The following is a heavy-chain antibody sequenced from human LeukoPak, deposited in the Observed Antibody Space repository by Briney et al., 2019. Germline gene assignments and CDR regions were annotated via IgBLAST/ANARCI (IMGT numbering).Heavy chain of an antibody. CDR3: GLWFGELFRGWFDP. CDR2: IYWNDDK. V-gene: IGHV2-5*01. J-gene: IGHJ5*02. CDR1: GFSLSTSGVG. D-gene: IGHD3-10*01. Sequence: SGPTLLKPTPTLTLTCTFSGFSLSTSGVGVGWIRQPPGKALEWLALIYWNDDKRYSPSLKSRLTITKDTSKNQVVLTMTNMDPVDTATYYCGLWFGELFRGWFDPWGQGTLVTVSS.